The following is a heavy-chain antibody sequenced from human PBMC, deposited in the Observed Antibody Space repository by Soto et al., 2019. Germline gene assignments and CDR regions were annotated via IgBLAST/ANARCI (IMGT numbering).Heavy chain of an antibody. D-gene: IGHD6-13*01. J-gene: IGHJ5*02. CDR2: IIPILGIA. CDR3: ARVPGYGIAAAGTGWFDP. CDR1: GGTFSSYT. V-gene: IGHV1-69*02. Sequence: QVQLVQSGAEVKKPGSSVKVSCKASGGTFSSYTISWVRQAPGQGLEWMGRIIPILGIANYAQKFQGRVPITADKSTSTAYMELSSLRSEDTAVYYCARVPGYGIAAAGTGWFDPWGQGTLVTVSS.